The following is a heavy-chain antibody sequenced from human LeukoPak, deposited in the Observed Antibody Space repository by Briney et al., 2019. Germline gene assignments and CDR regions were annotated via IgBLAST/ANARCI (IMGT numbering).Heavy chain of an antibody. CDR3: ASLTDALIDY. Sequence: GRSLRLSCAASAFIFSSYGMHWVRQAPGKGLEWVAVIWYDGSNKYYADSVKGRFTISRDNSKNTLYLQMNSLRAEDTAVYYCASLTDALIDYWGQGTLVTVSS. J-gene: IGHJ4*02. D-gene: IGHD7-27*01. CDR2: IWYDGSNK. CDR1: AFIFSSYG. V-gene: IGHV3-33*01.